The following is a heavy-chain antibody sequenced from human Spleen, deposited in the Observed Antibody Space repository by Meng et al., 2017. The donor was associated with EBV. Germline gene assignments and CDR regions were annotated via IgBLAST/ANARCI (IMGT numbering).Heavy chain of an antibody. Sequence: HGLLVLCWAEVKHPGASVTVSCQASGYTFTSYDINWVRHATGQGLEWMGWVNPSNGNTGYAQKFQGRVTVTWNTSIRTVYMELSGLRFEDMAVYYCVRSRGDYFDHWGRGTLVTVSS. V-gene: IGHV1-8*01. J-gene: IGHJ4*02. CDR2: VNPSNGNT. D-gene: IGHD3-10*01. CDR1: GYTFTSYD. CDR3: VRSRGDYFDH.